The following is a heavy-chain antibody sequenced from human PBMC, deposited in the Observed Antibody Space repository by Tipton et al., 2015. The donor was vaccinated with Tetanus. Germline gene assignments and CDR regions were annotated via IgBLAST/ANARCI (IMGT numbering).Heavy chain of an antibody. CDR1: GGSFSGYY. CDR2: INYSGTT. D-gene: IGHD2-15*01. V-gene: IGHV4-34*01. Sequence: TLSLTCAVYGGSFSGYYWNWIRQPPGKGLEWIGEINYSGTTNYNPSLKSRVTMSVDASKNQISLQLSSMTAADTAVVFCARSFFDGSWYKIDNWGQGTLVTVSS. J-gene: IGHJ4*02. CDR3: ARSFFDGSWYKIDN.